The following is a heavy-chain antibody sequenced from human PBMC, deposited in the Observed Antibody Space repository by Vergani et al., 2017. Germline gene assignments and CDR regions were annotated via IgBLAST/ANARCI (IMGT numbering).Heavy chain of an antibody. Sequence: QVQLQQWGAGLLKPSETLSLTCAVYGGSFSGYNCNWIRQAPGKGLEWIGSLSTTGGATHASHNPSLKSRVSISVYTSKSQFSLRLTSVIAADSAIYYCAGDTHSWQRADRWGQGLLVSVSS. CDR1: GGSFSGYN. CDR3: AGDTHSWQRADR. D-gene: IGHD6-13*01. V-gene: IGHV4-34*01. J-gene: IGHJ5*02. CDR2: LSTTGGA.